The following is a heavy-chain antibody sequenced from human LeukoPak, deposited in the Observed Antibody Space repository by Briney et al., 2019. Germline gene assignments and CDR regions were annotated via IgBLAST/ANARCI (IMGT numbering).Heavy chain of an antibody. CDR1: GGSLSRHY. V-gene: IGHV4-59*11. Sequence: PSETLSLTCSVSGGSLSRHYWSWIRQPPGKGLEWIGYIYYSGSTNYNPSLKSRFTISIDTSNNRFSLMLSSVTAADTAVYYCARGVLTTVSYYMDVWGKGTTVTVSS. CDR3: ARGVLTTVSYYMDV. J-gene: IGHJ6*03. D-gene: IGHD4-11*01. CDR2: IYYSGST.